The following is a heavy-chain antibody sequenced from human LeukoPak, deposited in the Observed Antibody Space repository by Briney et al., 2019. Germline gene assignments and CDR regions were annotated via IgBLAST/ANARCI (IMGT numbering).Heavy chain of an antibody. CDR3: ARLRGLVMWY. D-gene: IGHD3/OR15-3a*01. CDR1: GFTFSSYW. Sequence: GGSLRLSCAAYGFTFSSYWMSWVSQAAGKGLEWVANIKQDGSEKYYVDSVKGRFTISRDNAKNSLYLQINSLRAEDTAVYYCARLRGLVMWYWGQGTLVTVSS. CDR2: IKQDGSEK. J-gene: IGHJ4*02. V-gene: IGHV3-7*01.